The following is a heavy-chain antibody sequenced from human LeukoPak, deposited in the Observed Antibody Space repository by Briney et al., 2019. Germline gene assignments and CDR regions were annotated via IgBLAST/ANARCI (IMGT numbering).Heavy chain of an antibody. CDR2: ISYDGSNK. Sequence: PGGSLRLSCAASGFTFSSYAMHWVRQAPGKGLEWVAVISYDGSNKDYADSVKGRFTISRDNSKNTLFLQMNSLRAEDTAVYYCAREIFNGFDIWGQGTMVTVSS. CDR3: AREIFNGFDI. V-gene: IGHV3-30-3*01. CDR1: GFTFSSYA. J-gene: IGHJ3*02.